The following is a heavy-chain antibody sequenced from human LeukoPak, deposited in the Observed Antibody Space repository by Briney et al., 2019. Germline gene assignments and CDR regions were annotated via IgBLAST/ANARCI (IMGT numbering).Heavy chain of an antibody. J-gene: IGHJ3*02. CDR3: ARSDGYGLVDI. CDR2: IHYTGRT. D-gene: IGHD3-10*01. Sequence: SETLSLTCTVSGGSISSDTSHWGWIRQPPGKGLEWIGSIHYTGRTYYNPSLKSRVTISVDTSKSQFSLKLPSVTAADTAVYYCARSDGYGLVDIWGQGQWSPSL. CDR1: GGSISSDTSH. V-gene: IGHV4-39*07.